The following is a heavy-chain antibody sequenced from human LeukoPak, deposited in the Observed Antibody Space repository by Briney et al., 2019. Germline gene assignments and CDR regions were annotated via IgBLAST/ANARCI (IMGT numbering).Heavy chain of an antibody. D-gene: IGHD2-2*01. CDR1: GYTLTELS. Sequence: ASVKVSCKVSGYTLTELSMHWVRQAPGKGLEWMGGFDPGDGETIYAQKFQGRVTMTEDTSTDTAYMELSSLRSEDTAVYYCAKVHCISTNCNHIWTYFDYWGQGTLVTVSS. J-gene: IGHJ4*02. V-gene: IGHV1-24*01. CDR3: AKVHCISTNCNHIWTYFDY. CDR2: FDPGDGET.